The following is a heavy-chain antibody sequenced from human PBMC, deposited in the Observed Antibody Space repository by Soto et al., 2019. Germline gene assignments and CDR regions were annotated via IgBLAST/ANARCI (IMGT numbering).Heavy chain of an antibody. CDR2: INHSGST. CDR1: GGSFSGYY. D-gene: IGHD1-1*01. J-gene: IGHJ5*02. CDR3: ARDQLEGNWFDP. Sequence: SETLSLTCAVYGGSFSGYYWSWIRQPPGKGLEWIGEINHSGSTNYNPSLKSRVTISVDTSKNQFSLKLSSVTAADTAVYYCARDQLEGNWFDPWGQGTLVTVSS. V-gene: IGHV4-34*01.